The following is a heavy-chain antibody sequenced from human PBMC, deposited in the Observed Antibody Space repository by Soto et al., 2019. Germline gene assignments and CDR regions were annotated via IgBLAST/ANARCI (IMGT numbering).Heavy chain of an antibody. CDR3: ARDLNLGLGDY. V-gene: IGHV1-18*01. D-gene: IGHD7-27*01. CDR1: GYTFTSYG. CDR2: ISAYNGNT. Sequence: QVQLVQSGAEVKKPGASVKVSCKASGYTFTSYGISWVRQAPGQGLEWMGWISAYNGNTKYAQKLQGRVTMTTDTATSTAYMERRGLSSSDTAVYDCARDLNLGLGDYWGQGTLVTVSS. J-gene: IGHJ4*02.